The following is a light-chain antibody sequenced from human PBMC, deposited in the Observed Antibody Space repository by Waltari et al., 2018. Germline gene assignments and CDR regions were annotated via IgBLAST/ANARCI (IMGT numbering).Light chain of an antibody. CDR2: KDT. J-gene: IGLJ3*02. CDR1: ALPKQY. CDR3: LSADSSGTSKV. Sequence: SYELTQPPSVSVSPGQTARITCSGDALPKQYAFWYQQKPGQAPVLIKDKDTQRPSGIPERFSGSSSGTTVTMTISGVQAEDEADYYCLSADSSGTSKVFGGGTKLTVL. V-gene: IGLV3-25*03.